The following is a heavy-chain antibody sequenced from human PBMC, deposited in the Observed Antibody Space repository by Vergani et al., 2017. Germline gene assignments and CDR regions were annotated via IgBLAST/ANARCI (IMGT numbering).Heavy chain of an antibody. V-gene: IGHV3-21*04. Sequence: EVQLVESGGGLVKPGGSLRLSCAASGFTFSSYSMNWVRQAPGKGLEWVSSISSSSSYIYYADSVKGRFTISRDNDKNSLYLQMNSVRAEDTAVYYCAKFVLTMVRGVTFDYWGQGTLVTVSS. D-gene: IGHD3-10*01. CDR2: ISSSSSYI. CDR1: GFTFSSYS. CDR3: AKFVLTMVRGVTFDY. J-gene: IGHJ4*02.